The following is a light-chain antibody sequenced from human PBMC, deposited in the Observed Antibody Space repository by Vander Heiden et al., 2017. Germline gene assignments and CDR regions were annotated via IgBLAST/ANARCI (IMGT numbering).Light chain of an antibody. V-gene: IGLV3-10*01. CDR3: YSTDSSGDHRV. Sequence: SYELTQPPSVPVSPGQTARITCSGDAMAKKYAYWYQQKSGQAPVLVIYEDSKRPSGIPERFSGSSSGTMATLTISGAQVEDEGDYYCYSTDSSGDHRVFGGGTKLTVL. CDR1: AMAKKY. CDR2: EDS. J-gene: IGLJ2*01.